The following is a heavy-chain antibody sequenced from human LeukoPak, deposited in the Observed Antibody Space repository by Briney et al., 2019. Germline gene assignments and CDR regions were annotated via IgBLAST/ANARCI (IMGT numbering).Heavy chain of an antibody. CDR2: IYYSGST. CDR1: GGSISSGGYY. D-gene: IGHD2-15*01. V-gene: IGHV4-31*03. Sequence: SETLSLTCTVSGGSISSGGYYWSWIRQHPGEGLEWIGYIYYSGSTYYNPSLKSRVTISVDTSKNQFSLKLSSVTAADTAVYYCARIGERIFPDYWGQGTLVTVSS. CDR3: ARIGERIFPDY. J-gene: IGHJ4*02.